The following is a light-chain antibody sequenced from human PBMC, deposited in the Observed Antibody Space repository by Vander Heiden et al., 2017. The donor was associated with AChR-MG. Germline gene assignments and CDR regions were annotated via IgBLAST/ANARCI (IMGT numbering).Light chain of an antibody. J-gene: IGLJ2*01. Sequence: QSALTQPPSVSGSPGQSVPIPCTGTSGDVGSYNRVSWYQQSPGTAPKLMISEVSNRPSGVPDRFSGSKSGNTASLTISGLQAEDEADYYCNSYTTSTTWVFGGGTKLTVL. CDR2: EVS. V-gene: IGLV2-18*02. CDR1: SGDVGSYNR. CDR3: NSYTTSTTWV.